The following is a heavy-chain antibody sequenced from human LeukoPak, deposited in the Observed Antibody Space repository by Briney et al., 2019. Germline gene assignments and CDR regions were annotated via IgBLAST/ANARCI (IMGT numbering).Heavy chain of an antibody. CDR1: GYTFRSYE. CDR2: IHPNSGKT. V-gene: IGHV1-8*01. CDR3: ARGHYGGNRYFDI. D-gene: IGHD4-23*01. J-gene: IGHJ4*02. Sequence: APVKLSCKASGYTFRSYEINWVRQAPGQGLEWVGWIHPNSGKTGYAQKFKGRVTMTRDTSTETAFMELSSLKFDDTAIFYCARGHYGGNRYFDIWGQGTLVTVSS.